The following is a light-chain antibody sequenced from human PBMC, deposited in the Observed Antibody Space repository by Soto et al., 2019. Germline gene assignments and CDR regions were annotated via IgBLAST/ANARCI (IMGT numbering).Light chain of an antibody. CDR3: QQDYNLPWT. Sequence: PGERVTLSCRASQSVSSSYLTRYQQKPGQAPRLLIYGASIRATGIPARFSGSGSGTDFTLTISSLQPEDFAVYYCQQDYNLPWTFGQGTKVDIK. V-gene: IGKV3D-7*01. J-gene: IGKJ1*01. CDR2: GAS. CDR1: QSVSSSY.